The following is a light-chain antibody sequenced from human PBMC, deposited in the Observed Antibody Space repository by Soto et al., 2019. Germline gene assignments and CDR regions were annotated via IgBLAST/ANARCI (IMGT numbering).Light chain of an antibody. Sequence: QSVLTQPPSVSGAPGQRVTISCTGSSSNIGAGYDVHWYQQLPGTDPKLLIYGNTNRPSGVPDRFSGSKSGTSASLAITGLQAEDEADYYCQYYDSSLSRVFGGGTKLIVL. CDR2: GNT. CDR1: SSNIGAGYD. J-gene: IGLJ2*01. V-gene: IGLV1-40*01. CDR3: QYYDSSLSRV.